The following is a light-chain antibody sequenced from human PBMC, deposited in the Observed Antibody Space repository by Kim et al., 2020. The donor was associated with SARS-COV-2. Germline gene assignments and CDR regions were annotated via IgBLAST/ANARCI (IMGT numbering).Light chain of an antibody. CDR2: GRN. CDR3: QSRDSGGNVV. J-gene: IGLJ2*01. Sequence: SSELTQDPAVSVALGQTVRITCQGDSLSTYYATWYQQKPGQAPVIVIYGRNNRPSGIPDRFSGSTSGNTASLTISGAQAEDEADFYCQSRDSGGNVVFGGGTKVTVL. CDR1: SLSTYY. V-gene: IGLV3-19*01.